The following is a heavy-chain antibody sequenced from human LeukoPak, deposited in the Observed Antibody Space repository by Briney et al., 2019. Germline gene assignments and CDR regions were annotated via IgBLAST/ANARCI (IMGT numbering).Heavy chain of an antibody. CDR1: GASISGSGYY. D-gene: IGHD6-19*01. J-gene: IGHJ4*02. CDR2: IYSSGST. Sequence: SETLSLTCAVSGASISGSGYYWGWIRQPPGKGLEWIGNIYSSGSTYYNASLQSRVTISIDTSKNQFSLRLNSVTAADTAMYYCARWGLDSSGWVYFDYWGQGTLVTVSS. CDR3: ARWGLDSSGWVYFDY. V-gene: IGHV4-39*01.